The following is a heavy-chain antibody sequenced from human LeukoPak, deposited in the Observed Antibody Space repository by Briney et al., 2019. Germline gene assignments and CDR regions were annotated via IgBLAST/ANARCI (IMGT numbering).Heavy chain of an antibody. CDR1: GFTFSSYG. V-gene: IGHV3-33*01. J-gene: IGHJ3*02. CDR2: IWYDGSNK. Sequence: PGRSLRLSCAASGFTFSSYGMHWVRQAPGKGLEWVAVIWYDGSNKYYADSVKGRFTISRDNSKYTLYQQMNSLRAEDTAVYYCARDFTGFYAFDIWGQGTMVTVSS. D-gene: IGHD3-10*01. CDR3: ARDFTGFYAFDI.